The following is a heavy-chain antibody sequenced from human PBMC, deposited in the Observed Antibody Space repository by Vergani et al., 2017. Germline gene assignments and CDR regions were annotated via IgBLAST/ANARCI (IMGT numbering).Heavy chain of an antibody. CDR3: AKDIGYDSSGYYFDY. D-gene: IGHD3-22*01. V-gene: IGHV3-9*01. Sequence: EVQLVESGGVVVQPGGSLRLSCAASGFTFDDYAMHWVRQAPGKGLEWVSGISWNSGSIGYADSVKGRFTISRDNAKNSLYLQMNSLRAEDTALYYCAKDIGYDSSGYYFDYWGQGTLVTVSS. CDR1: GFTFDDYA. CDR2: ISWNSGSI. J-gene: IGHJ4*02.